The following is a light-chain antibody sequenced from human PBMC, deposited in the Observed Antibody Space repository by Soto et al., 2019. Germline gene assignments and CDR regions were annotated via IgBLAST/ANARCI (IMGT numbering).Light chain of an antibody. Sequence: QSVLTQPASVSGSPGQSITISCTGTSSDVGSYNLVSWYQQHPGKAPKLMIYEVSKRPSGVSNRFSGSKSGNTASLTISGLQAEDEADYYCCSYASPTAPVVFGGGTKLTVL. CDR3: CSYASPTAPVV. J-gene: IGLJ2*01. CDR2: EVS. CDR1: SSDVGSYNL. V-gene: IGLV2-23*02.